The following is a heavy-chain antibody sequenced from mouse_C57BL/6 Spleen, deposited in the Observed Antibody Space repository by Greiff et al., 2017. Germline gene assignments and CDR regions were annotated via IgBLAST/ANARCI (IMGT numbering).Heavy chain of an antibody. Sequence: VQLQQSVAELVRPGASVKLSCTASGFNIKNSYMHWVQQRPEPGLEWIGRVDPANGNTKYAPKIQGKATITADTTSNTAYLQHSSLTSEDTAIYYCARSVTTVVAYWYFGVWGTGTTVTVST. CDR1: GFNIKNSY. D-gene: IGHD1-1*01. CDR2: VDPANGNT. V-gene: IGHV14-3*01. CDR3: ARSVTTVVAYWYFGV. J-gene: IGHJ1*03.